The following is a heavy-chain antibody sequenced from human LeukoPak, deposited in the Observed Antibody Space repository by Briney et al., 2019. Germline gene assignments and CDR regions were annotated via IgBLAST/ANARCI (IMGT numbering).Heavy chain of an antibody. D-gene: IGHD5-18*01. CDR3: ARQSTAMGTFDY. J-gene: IGHJ4*02. CDR2: IYYSGNT. Sequence: SETLSLTCTVSGGSISSSSYYWGWIRQPPGKGLEWIGSIYYSGNTYYNPSLKSRVTISVDTSKNQFSLKLSSVTAADTAVYYCARQSTAMGTFDYWGQGTLVPASS. CDR1: GGSISSSSYY. V-gene: IGHV4-39*01.